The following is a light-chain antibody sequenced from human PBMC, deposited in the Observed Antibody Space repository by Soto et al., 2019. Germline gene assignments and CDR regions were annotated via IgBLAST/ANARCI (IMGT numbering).Light chain of an antibody. Sequence: QSVLTQPASMSGSPGQSITISCTGASSDIVRYNFVSWYQHHPGKAPKLIIYEATKRPSGVPDRFSGSKSGTSASLAISGLRSDDEADYFCATWDDSLNGFYVFVPGTKVTVL. CDR1: SSDIVRYNF. CDR3: ATWDDSLNGFYV. J-gene: IGLJ1*01. V-gene: IGLV2-14*01. CDR2: EAT.